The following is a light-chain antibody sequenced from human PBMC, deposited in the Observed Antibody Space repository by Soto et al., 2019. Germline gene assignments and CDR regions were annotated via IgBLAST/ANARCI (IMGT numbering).Light chain of an antibody. CDR3: QNYNSARFT. V-gene: IGKV1-27*01. CDR2: AAS. J-gene: IGKJ3*01. CDR1: QGISDS. Sequence: DIQMTQSPSSLSASVGDRVTITCRASQGISDSLAWYQQKPGKVPRLLIYAASTLQSGVPSRFSGSGSGTDFALTISGLQTEDVAAYYGQNYNSARFTFGPGAKVDIE.